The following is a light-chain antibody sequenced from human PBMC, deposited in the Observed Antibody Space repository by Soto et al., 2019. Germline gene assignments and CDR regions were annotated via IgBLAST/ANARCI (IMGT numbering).Light chain of an antibody. CDR3: SSYTSSNTQV. J-gene: IGLJ3*02. Sequence: QSALTQPASVSGSPGQSITISCTGTSSDVGGYNYVSWYQQHPGKAPKLIMYAVTTRPSGVSYRLSGSKSGNTASLTISGLQPDDEADYYFSSYTSSNTQVFGGGSKLTVL. V-gene: IGLV2-14*01. CDR1: SSDVGGYNY. CDR2: AVT.